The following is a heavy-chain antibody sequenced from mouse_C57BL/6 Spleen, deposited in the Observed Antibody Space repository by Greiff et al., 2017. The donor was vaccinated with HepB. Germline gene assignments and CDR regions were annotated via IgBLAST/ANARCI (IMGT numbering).Heavy chain of an antibody. Sequence: EVKVEESGGGLVQPGGSLKLSCAASGFTFSDYYMYWVRQTPEKRLEWVAYISNGGGSTYYPDTVKGRFTISRDNAKNTLYLQMSRLKSEDTAMYYCARRSNHYAMDYWGQGTSVTVSS. CDR3: ARRSNHYAMDY. CDR1: GFTFSDYY. D-gene: IGHD2-5*01. V-gene: IGHV5-12*01. CDR2: ISNGGGST. J-gene: IGHJ4*01.